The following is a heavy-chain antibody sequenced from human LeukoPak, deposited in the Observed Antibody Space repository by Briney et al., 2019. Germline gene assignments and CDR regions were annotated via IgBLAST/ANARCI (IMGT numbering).Heavy chain of an antibody. J-gene: IGHJ4*02. Sequence: PGGSLRLSCAASGFTFSSYAMSWVRQAPGKGLEWVSAINGSGGSTYYADSAKGRFTISRDNSKNTLYLQMNSLRAEDTAVYYCAKNKDSLLYGSGSYDYWGQGTLVTVSS. CDR2: INGSGGST. V-gene: IGHV3-23*01. D-gene: IGHD3-10*01. CDR3: AKNKDSLLYGSGSYDY. CDR1: GFTFSSYA.